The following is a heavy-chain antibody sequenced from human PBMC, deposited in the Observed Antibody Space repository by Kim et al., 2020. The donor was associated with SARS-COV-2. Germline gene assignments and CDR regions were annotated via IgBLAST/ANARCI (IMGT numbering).Heavy chain of an antibody. CDR3: ARDPNSGILTVYTSIEEAVPGWFDP. V-gene: IGHV1-46*01. CDR1: GYTFTSYY. J-gene: IGHJ5*02. Sequence: ASVKVSCKASGYTFTSYYMHWVRQAPGQGLEWMGIINPSGGSTSYAQKFQGRVTMTRDTSTSTVYMELSSLRSEDTAVYYCARDPNSGILTVYTSIEEAVPGWFDPWGQGTLVTVSS. CDR2: INPSGGST. D-gene: IGHD3-9*01.